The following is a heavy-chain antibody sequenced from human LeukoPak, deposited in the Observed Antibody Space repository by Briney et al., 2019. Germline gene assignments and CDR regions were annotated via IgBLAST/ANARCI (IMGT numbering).Heavy chain of an antibody. Sequence: SVRVSCKASGYTFTTHYLHWVRQAPGQGLEWMGGIIPILRTTNYAQKFQGRVTITADESTRTAYMELSSLRSEDTAVYYCASHYCSSPSCYRYYYYMDVWGKGTTVTISS. CDR2: IIPILRTT. D-gene: IGHD2-2*01. CDR3: ASHYCSSPSCYRYYYYMDV. J-gene: IGHJ6*03. CDR1: GYTFTTHY. V-gene: IGHV1-69*13.